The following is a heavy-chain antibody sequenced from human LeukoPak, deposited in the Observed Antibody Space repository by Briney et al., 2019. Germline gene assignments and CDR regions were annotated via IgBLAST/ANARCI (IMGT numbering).Heavy chain of an antibody. CDR2: IYYRGST. V-gene: IGHV4-39*01. Sequence: SETLSLTCTVSGCSISSSSYYWGWIRQPPGKGLEWIGSIYYRGSTYYNPSLKSRVTISVDTSKNQFSLKLSSVTAADTAVYYCARGQQLDYYYYYYMDVWGKGTTVTISS. D-gene: IGHD6-13*01. CDR1: GCSISSSSYY. CDR3: ARGQQLDYYYYYYMDV. J-gene: IGHJ6*03.